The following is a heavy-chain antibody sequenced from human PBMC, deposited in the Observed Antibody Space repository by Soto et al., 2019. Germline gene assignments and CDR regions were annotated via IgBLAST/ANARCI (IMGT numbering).Heavy chain of an antibody. CDR2: NYYGGST. CDR3: ARGRYCLSGDCFPNWFDP. CDR1: GGCISRCS. D-gene: IGHD2-21*02. J-gene: IGHJ5*02. V-gene: IGHV4-59*08. Sequence: SETLSVACTVGGGCISRCSRSWIRQPPGKGQERIRDNYYGGSTVYNPSLKGRSTVSLDTSKNQFSLNLTSVTAADTAVYFCARGRYCLSGDCFPNWFDPWGQGTLVTVSS.